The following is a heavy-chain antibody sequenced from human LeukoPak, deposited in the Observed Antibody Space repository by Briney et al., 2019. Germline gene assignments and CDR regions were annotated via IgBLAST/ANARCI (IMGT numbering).Heavy chain of an antibody. D-gene: IGHD6-25*01. J-gene: IGHJ4*02. CDR3: ATSAARAIES. V-gene: IGHV3-7*01. Sequence: GGSLRLSCAASGFTFSSYWMSWVRQAPGKGLECVANIKQDGSEKYYVDSVRGRFSLSRDNAKNSLYLQMNSLRVEDTAVYYCATSAARAIESWGQGTLVTVSS. CDR2: IKQDGSEK. CDR1: GFTFSSYW.